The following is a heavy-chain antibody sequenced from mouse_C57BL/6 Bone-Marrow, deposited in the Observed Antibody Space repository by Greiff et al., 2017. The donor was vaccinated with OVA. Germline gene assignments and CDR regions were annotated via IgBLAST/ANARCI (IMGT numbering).Heavy chain of an antibody. CDR3: ARRDGYYDFDD. J-gene: IGHJ2*01. Sequence: EVQVVESGGDLVKPGGSLKLSCAASGFTFSSYGMSWVRQTPDKRLEWVATISSGGSYTYYPDSVKGRFTISRDNAKNTLYLQMSSLKSEDTAMYYCARRDGYYDFDDWGQGTTLTVSS. CDR2: ISSGGSYT. CDR1: GFTFSSYG. V-gene: IGHV5-6*01. D-gene: IGHD2-3*01.